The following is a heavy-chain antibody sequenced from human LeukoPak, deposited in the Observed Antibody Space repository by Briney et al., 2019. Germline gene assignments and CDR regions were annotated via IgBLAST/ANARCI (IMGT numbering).Heavy chain of an antibody. J-gene: IGHJ4*02. V-gene: IGHV3-23*01. D-gene: IGHD4-17*01. CDR1: GFTFSSYA. Sequence: PGGSLRLSCAASGFTFSSYAMSWVRQAPGKGLEWVSSISGSGDSTYYADSVKGRFTISRDNSENTLYLQMSSLRAEDTAVYYCAKIKGRYGDPPWYFDFWGQGTLVTVSP. CDR2: ISGSGDST. CDR3: AKIKGRYGDPPWYFDF.